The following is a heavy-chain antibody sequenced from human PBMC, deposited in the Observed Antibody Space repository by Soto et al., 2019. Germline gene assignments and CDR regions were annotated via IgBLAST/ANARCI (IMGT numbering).Heavy chain of an antibody. CDR3: ARDYGYSGSYEIGVVGYYGMDV. Sequence: SETLSLTCTVSGGSVSSGSYYWSWIRQPPGKGLEWIGYIYYSGSTNYNPSLKSRVTISVDTSKNQFSLKLSSVTAADTAVYYCARDYGYSGSYEIGVVGYYGMDVWGQGTTVTVSS. D-gene: IGHD1-26*01. CDR2: IYYSGST. V-gene: IGHV4-61*01. CDR1: GGSVSSGSYY. J-gene: IGHJ6*02.